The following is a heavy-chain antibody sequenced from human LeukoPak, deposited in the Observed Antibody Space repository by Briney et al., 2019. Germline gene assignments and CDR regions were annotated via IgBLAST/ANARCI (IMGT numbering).Heavy chain of an antibody. J-gene: IGHJ6*02. CDR1: GYSFTSYW. CDR3: ARLKPYYYDSSGYYPGMDV. CDR2: IYPGDSDT. V-gene: IGHV5-51*01. D-gene: IGHD3-22*01. Sequence: PGEPLKISCKGSGYSFTSYWSGWVRQMPGKGLEWMGIIYPGDSDTRYNTSFQGQVTISADKSISTAYLQWSSLKASDTAMYYCARLKPYYYDSSGYYPGMDVWGQGTTVTVSS.